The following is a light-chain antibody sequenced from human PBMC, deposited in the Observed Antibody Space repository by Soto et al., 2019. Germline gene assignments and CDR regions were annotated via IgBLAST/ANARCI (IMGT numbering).Light chain of an antibody. CDR3: QQYGSSSWT. V-gene: IGKV3-20*01. J-gene: IGKJ1*01. CDR1: QSVSSSY. Sequence: EIVLTQSPCTLSLSPGERATLSCSASQSVSSSYLAWYQQKPGQAPRLLIYGASSRATGIPDRFSGSGSGTDFTLTISRLEPEDFAVYYCQQYGSSSWTFGQGTKVDI. CDR2: GAS.